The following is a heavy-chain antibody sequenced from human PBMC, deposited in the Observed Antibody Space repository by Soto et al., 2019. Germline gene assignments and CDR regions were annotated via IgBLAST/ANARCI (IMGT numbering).Heavy chain of an antibody. CDR2: IYSSGST. CDR1: GNSISSYY. Sequence: QVQLQESGPGLVKPSETLTLTCSVSGNSISSYYWSWIRQPPGKGLEWIGYIYSSGSTNYNPSLNGRVTIAVDMSRNQFSLKLSSVTATDTAVYYCATGRFSGSYQLDYWGQGTLVTVSS. CDR3: ATGRFSGSYQLDY. D-gene: IGHD1-26*01. V-gene: IGHV4-59*01. J-gene: IGHJ4*02.